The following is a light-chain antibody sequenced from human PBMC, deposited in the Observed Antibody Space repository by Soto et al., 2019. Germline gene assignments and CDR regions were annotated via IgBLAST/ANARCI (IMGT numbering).Light chain of an antibody. Sequence: EIVMTQSPATLSVSPGERVTLSCRASQSVRSNLAWYQQKPGQAPRLLIYGVSSRGYGIPDRFSGSGSGTDFPLTISRLEPEDFAVYYCQQYNNWPRTFGQGTKVDI. CDR2: GVS. CDR3: QQYNNWPRT. J-gene: IGKJ1*01. V-gene: IGKV3D-15*01. CDR1: QSVRSN.